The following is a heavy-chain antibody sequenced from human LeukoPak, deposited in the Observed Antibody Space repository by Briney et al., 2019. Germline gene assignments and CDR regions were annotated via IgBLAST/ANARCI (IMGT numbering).Heavy chain of an antibody. CDR2: ISSSSSYI. J-gene: IGHJ4*02. Sequence: PGGSLRLSCAASGFTFSSYSMNWVRQAPGKGPEWVSSISSSSSYIYYADSVKGRFTISRDNAKNSLYLQMNSLRAEDTAVYYCARDPNSYYDFWSGYYFDYWGQGTLVTVSS. V-gene: IGHV3-21*01. D-gene: IGHD3-3*01. CDR3: ARDPNSYYDFWSGYYFDY. CDR1: GFTFSSYS.